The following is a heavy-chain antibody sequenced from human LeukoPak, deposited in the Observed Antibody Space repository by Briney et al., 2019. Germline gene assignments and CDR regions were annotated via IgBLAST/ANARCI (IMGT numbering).Heavy chain of an antibody. J-gene: IGHJ3*02. CDR1: GGCFSGYY. D-gene: IGHD3-10*01. Sequence: SETLSHTCAVYGGCFSGYYWSWIRQHPGKGREWLGEINHSGSNNYNPPLNSRVTISVDTSKNQFSLKLSSVTAADTVVYYCARAPKTRFRVVIIPGTFDIWGQGTMVTVSS. CDR3: ARAPKTRFRVVIIPGTFDI. CDR2: INHSGSN. V-gene: IGHV4-34*01.